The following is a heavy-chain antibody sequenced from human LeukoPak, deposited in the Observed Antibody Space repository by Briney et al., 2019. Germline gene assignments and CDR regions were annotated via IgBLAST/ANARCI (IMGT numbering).Heavy chain of an antibody. CDR2: IYCSRST. V-gene: IGHV4-59*01. CDR3: ARSTALYYFDY. CDR1: GGSISSYY. J-gene: IGHJ4*02. Sequence: SETLSLTCTVSGGSISSYYWSWIRQPPGKGLEWIGYIYCSRSTNYNPSLKSRVTISVDTSKNQFSLKLSSVTAADTAVYYCARSTALYYFDYWGQGTLVTVSS.